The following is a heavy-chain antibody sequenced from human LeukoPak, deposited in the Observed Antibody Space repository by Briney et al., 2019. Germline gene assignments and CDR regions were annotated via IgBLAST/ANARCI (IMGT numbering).Heavy chain of an antibody. D-gene: IGHD2/OR15-2a*01. Sequence: GGSLRLSCAASGFIFTKYWMHWVRQAPGKGLVWVSHVNSDGSATSYADSVKGRFTISRDNAKNTVYLHMNSLRVEDTAVYYCTSFYETNWRQGTLVTVSS. CDR3: TSFYETN. CDR2: VNSDGSAT. CDR1: GFIFTKYW. V-gene: IGHV3-74*01. J-gene: IGHJ4*02.